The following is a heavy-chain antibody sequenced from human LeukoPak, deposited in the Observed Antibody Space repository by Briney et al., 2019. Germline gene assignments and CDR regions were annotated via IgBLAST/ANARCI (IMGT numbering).Heavy chain of an antibody. CDR2: IWYDGSNK. Sequence: GGSLRLSCAASGFTFSSYGMHWVRQAPGKGLEWVAVIWYDGSNKYYADSVKGRFTISRDNSKNTLYLQMTILRVEDTALYYCARDRWQQLVSPLEWGRGTLVTVSS. J-gene: IGHJ4*02. V-gene: IGHV3-33*01. CDR1: GFTFSSYG. D-gene: IGHD6-13*01. CDR3: ARDRWQQLVSPLE.